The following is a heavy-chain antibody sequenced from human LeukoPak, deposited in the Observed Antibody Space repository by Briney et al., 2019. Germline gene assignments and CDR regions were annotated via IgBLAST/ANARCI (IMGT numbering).Heavy chain of an antibody. Sequence: SETPSLTCTVSGGSISSYYWSWIRQPAGKGLEWIGRIYTSGSTNYNPSLKSRVTMSVDTSKNQFSLKLSSVTAADTAVYYCARGRFSEYQLPLLINWFDPWGQGTLVTVSS. D-gene: IGHD2-2*01. CDR1: GGSISSYY. CDR2: IYTSGST. CDR3: ARGRFSEYQLPLLINWFDP. V-gene: IGHV4-4*07. J-gene: IGHJ5*02.